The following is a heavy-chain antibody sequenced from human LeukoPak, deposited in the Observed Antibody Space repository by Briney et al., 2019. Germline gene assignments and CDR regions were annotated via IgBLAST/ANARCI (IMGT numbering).Heavy chain of an antibody. J-gene: IGHJ4*02. Sequence: GGSLRLSCAASGFTFSSYGVHWVRQAPGKGLEWVAVIWYDGTNEHYADSVKGRFTISRDNAKNSLYLQMNSLRAEDTAVYYCAREGTVRSLDYWGQGTLVTVSS. CDR2: IWYDGTNE. D-gene: IGHD4-17*01. CDR1: GFTFSSYG. CDR3: AREGTVRSLDY. V-gene: IGHV3-33*01.